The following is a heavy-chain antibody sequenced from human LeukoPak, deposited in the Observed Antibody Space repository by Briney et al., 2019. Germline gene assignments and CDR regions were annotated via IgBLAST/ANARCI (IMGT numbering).Heavy chain of an antibody. CDR3: AREVLRGASCQDY. J-gene: IGHJ4*02. Sequence: TGGSLRLSCTESRFTFRSYTMNWVRQAPGKGLEWVSSIDRSSSHIYYADSVKGRFAISRDNAKNTLYLQMNSLRAEDTAVYYCAREVLRGASCQDYWGQGTLVTVSS. CDR2: IDRSSSHI. V-gene: IGHV3-21*01. CDR1: RFTFRSYT. D-gene: IGHD2-15*01.